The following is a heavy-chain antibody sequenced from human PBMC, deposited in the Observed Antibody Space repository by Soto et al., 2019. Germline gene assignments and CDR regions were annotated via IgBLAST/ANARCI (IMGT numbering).Heavy chain of an antibody. D-gene: IGHD5-18*01. CDR3: AGVAYTYGFGHAFDV. CDR2: ISYDGSNE. J-gene: IGHJ3*01. CDR1: GFIFSTYA. V-gene: IGHV3-30-3*01. Sequence: ESGGGVVQPGRSLRLSCAASGFIFSTYAMHWVRQAPGKRLEWVAAISYDGSNEYYADSVKGRFTISRDNIMNTLYLQMNSLRADDTAVYHCAGVAYTYGFGHAFDVWGQGTRVTVSS.